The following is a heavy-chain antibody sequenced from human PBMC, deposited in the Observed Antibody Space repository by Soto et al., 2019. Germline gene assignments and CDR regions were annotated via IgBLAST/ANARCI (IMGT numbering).Heavy chain of an antibody. V-gene: IGHV4-31*03. J-gene: IGHJ4*02. CDR3: ARANYFESSGPFDY. D-gene: IGHD3-22*01. CDR1: GGSLSSGAYY. Sequence: QEQLQESGPGLVKPSQTVSLTCTDSGGSLSSGAYYWSWIRQHPGKGLEWIGYIYYSGSTYYNPSIESRVTLSVDTSRKQFSLKVSSVTAADTAMYYCARANYFESSGPFDYWGPGTLVTVSS. CDR2: IYYSGST.